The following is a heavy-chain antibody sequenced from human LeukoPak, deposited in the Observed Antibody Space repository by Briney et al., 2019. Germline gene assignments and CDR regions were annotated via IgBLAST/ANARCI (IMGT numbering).Heavy chain of an antibody. CDR3: ARVDQRDAYNLNYFDS. D-gene: IGHD5-24*01. CDR1: GFTFSSYT. CDR2: ISSSSSYI. J-gene: IGHJ4*02. Sequence: GGSLRLSCAASGFTFSSYTMNWVRQAPGKGLEWVSSISSSSSYIYYADSVKGRFTISRGNAKNSLYLQVNSLRAEDTAVYYCARVDQRDAYNLNYFDSWGQGTLVTVSS. V-gene: IGHV3-21*01.